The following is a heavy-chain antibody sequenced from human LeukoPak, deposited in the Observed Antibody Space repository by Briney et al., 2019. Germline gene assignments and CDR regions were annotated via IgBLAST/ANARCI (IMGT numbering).Heavy chain of an antibody. J-gene: IGHJ4*02. V-gene: IGHV3-23*01. D-gene: IGHD6-13*01. Sequence: PGGSLRLSCAASGFTFSSYAMSWVRQAPGKGLEWVSAISGSGGSTYYADSMKGRFTISRDNSKNTLYLQMNSLRAEDTAVYYCASSPYSSRPIDYWGQGTLVTVSS. CDR3: ASSPYSSRPIDY. CDR2: ISGSGGST. CDR1: GFTFSSYA.